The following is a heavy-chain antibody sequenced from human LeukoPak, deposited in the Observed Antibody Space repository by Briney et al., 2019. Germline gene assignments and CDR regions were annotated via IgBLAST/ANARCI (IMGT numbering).Heavy chain of an antibody. J-gene: IGHJ6*02. CDR2: IYYSGST. D-gene: IGHD6-13*01. CDR3: ASDHQLVDRYYGMDV. Sequence: SETLSLTCTVSGGSISSSSYYWGWIRQPPGKGLEWIGSIYYSGSTYYNPSLKSRVTISVDTSKNQFSLKLSSVTAADTAVYYCASDHQLVDRYYGMDVWGQGTTVTVSS. V-gene: IGHV4-39*07. CDR1: GGSISSSSYY.